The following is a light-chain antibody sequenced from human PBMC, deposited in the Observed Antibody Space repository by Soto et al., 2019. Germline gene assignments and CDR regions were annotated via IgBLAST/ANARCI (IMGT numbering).Light chain of an antibody. CDR2: GAS. Sequence: EIVMTQSPATLSVSPGERATLSCRASQSVSGNLAWYQQKPGQAPRLLIYGASTRATGIPARLSGSGSGTEFTLTISSLRSEDFAVYYCQQYNTWPPLTFGGGTKVDIK. V-gene: IGKV3-15*01. CDR1: QSVSGN. J-gene: IGKJ4*01. CDR3: QQYNTWPPLT.